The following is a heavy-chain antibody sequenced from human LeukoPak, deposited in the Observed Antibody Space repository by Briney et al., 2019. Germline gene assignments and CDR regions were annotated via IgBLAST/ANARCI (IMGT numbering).Heavy chain of an antibody. CDR3: ARESGKFDY. CDR1: GLPIADFA. CDR2: ISGDGVST. Sequence: GGSLRLSCVASGLPIADFAMHWVRQAPGKGLEWVSLISGDGVSTFYANSVKGRFSISRDNSKNSLSLEMNSLRTEDSAMYYCARESGKFDYWGQGTLVAVSS. V-gene: IGHV3-43*02. J-gene: IGHJ4*02.